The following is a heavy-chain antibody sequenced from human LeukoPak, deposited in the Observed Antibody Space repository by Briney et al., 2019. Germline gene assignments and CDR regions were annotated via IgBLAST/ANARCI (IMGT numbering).Heavy chain of an antibody. Sequence: SETLSLTCTVSGGSISSYYWGWIRQPPGKGLEWIGSIYYSGSTYYNPSLKSRVTISVDTSKNQFSLNLTSVTAADTAVYYCASDTSGYYQFDYWGQGILVTVSS. CDR3: ASDTSGYYQFDY. J-gene: IGHJ4*02. CDR1: GGSISSYY. V-gene: IGHV4-39*07. CDR2: IYYSGST. D-gene: IGHD3-22*01.